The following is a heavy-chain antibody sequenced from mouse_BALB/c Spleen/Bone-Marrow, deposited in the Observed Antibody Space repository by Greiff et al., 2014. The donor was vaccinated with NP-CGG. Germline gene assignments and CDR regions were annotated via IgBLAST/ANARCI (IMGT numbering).Heavy chain of an antibody. CDR3: APYSHEGVAY. V-gene: IGHV1-7*01. CDR2: INPSTGYT. D-gene: IGHD2-12*01. CDR1: GYTFTSYW. J-gene: IGHJ3*01. Sequence: VKLQESGAELAKPGASVKMSCKASGYTFTSYWIHWVEQRPGQGLEWIGYINPSTGYTEYNQKFKDKATLTADKSSSTAYMQLSSLTSEDSAVYYCAPYSHEGVAYWGQGTLVTVSA.